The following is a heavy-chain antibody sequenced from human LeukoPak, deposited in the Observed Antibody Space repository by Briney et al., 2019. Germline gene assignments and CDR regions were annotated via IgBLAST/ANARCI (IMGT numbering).Heavy chain of an antibody. CDR1: GYSISSGYY. Sequence: SETLSLTCTVSGYSISSGYYWGWIRQPPGKGLEWIGSIYHSGSTYYNPSLKSRVTISVDTSKNQFSLKLSSVTAADTAVYYCARRFYYYMDVWSNGTTVTVSS. D-gene: IGHD3-3*01. CDR3: ARRFYYYMDV. J-gene: IGHJ6*03. V-gene: IGHV4-38-2*02. CDR2: IYHSGST.